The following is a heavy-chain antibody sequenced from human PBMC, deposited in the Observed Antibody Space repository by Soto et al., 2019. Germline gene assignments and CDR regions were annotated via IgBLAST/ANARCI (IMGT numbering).Heavy chain of an antibody. CDR1: GFTFSSYG. J-gene: IGHJ6*02. V-gene: IGHV3-30*18. Sequence: ESGGGVVQPGRSLRLSCAASGFTFSSYGMHWVRQAPGKGLEWVAVISYDGSNKYYADSVKGRFTISRDNSKNTLYLQMNSLRAEDTAVYYCAKGVDTAMVTGYYYYGMDVWGQGTTVTVSS. D-gene: IGHD5-18*01. CDR2: ISYDGSNK. CDR3: AKGVDTAMVTGYYYYGMDV.